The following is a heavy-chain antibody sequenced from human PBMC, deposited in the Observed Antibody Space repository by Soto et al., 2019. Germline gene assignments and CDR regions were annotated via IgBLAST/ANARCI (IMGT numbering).Heavy chain of an antibody. CDR1: GGSISSGGYY. D-gene: IGHD6-6*01. J-gene: IGHJ6*02. CDR3: ARDRRGSSRHSYYGMDV. Sequence: QVQLQESGPGLVKPSQTLSLTCTVSGGSISSGGYYWSWIRQHPGKGLEWIGYIYYSGSTYYNPSLKSRVTISVDTSKNQFSLKLSSVTAADTAVYYCARDRRGSSRHSYYGMDVWGQGTTVTVSS. CDR2: IYYSGST. V-gene: IGHV4-31*03.